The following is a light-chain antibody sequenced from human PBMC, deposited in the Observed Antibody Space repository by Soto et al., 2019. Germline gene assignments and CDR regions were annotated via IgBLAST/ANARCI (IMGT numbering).Light chain of an antibody. Sequence: DIQMTQSPSTLSASVGDRVTITCRASQSISSWLAWYQQKPGKAPKVLIYKASSLESGVPSRFSGSGSGTEFTLTISSLQPDDSATYHCQQYNSYPITLCQGTRLEIK. CDR1: QSISSW. V-gene: IGKV1-5*03. CDR2: KAS. J-gene: IGKJ5*01. CDR3: QQYNSYPIT.